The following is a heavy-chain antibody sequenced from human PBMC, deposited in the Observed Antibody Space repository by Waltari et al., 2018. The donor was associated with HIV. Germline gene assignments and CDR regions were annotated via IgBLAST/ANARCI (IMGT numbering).Heavy chain of an antibody. V-gene: IGHV3-74*01. J-gene: IGHJ4*02. CDR3: ARASHYIEFSTFDGDYYFDV. CDR2: LNSDGSSR. D-gene: IGHD2-15*01. Sequence: GLVWDARLNSDGSSRNYADAVKGRFVISRDNARNTVYLQLNSLRVEDTAMYFCARASHYIEFSTFDGDYYFDVWGRGTRVAVSS.